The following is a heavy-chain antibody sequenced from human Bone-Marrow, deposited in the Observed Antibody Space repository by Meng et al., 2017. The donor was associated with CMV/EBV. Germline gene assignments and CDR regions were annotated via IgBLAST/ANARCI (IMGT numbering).Heavy chain of an antibody. D-gene: IGHD3-22*01. J-gene: IGHJ4*02. CDR2: ISSSSSYI. Sequence: GESLKISCAASGFTFSSYSMNWVRQAPGKGLEWVSSISSSSSYIYYADSVKGRCTISRDNAKNSLYLQMNSLRAEDTAVYYCATGGSYYDSSGYWGYWGQGTLVTVSS. CDR1: GFTFSSYS. V-gene: IGHV3-21*01. CDR3: ATGGSYYDSSGYWGY.